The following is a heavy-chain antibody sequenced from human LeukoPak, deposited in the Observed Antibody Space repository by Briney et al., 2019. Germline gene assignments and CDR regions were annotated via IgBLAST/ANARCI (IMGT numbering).Heavy chain of an antibody. CDR1: GGTFSGYA. Sequence: SVKVSCKASGGTFSGYAISWVRQAPGQGLEWMGRIIPIFGTANYAQKFQGRVTITADESTSTAYMELSSLRSEDTAVYYCARARRGEYQLLHFDYWGQGTLVTVSS. CDR3: ARARRGEYQLLHFDY. CDR2: IIPIFGTA. V-gene: IGHV1-69*15. D-gene: IGHD2-2*01. J-gene: IGHJ4*02.